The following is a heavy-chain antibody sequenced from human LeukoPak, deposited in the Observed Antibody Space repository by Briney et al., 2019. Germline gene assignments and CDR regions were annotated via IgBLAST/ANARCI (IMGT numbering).Heavy chain of an antibody. Sequence: GGSLRLSCEASAFIFSGHWLNWVRQTPGKGLVWVSRINSDGSSTSYADSVKGRFTISRDNAKNTLYLQMNSLRAEDTAVYYCARGRFLVPPPLGYYYGMDVWGQGTTVTVSS. CDR3: ARGRFLVPPPLGYYYGMDV. V-gene: IGHV3-74*01. J-gene: IGHJ6*02. D-gene: IGHD3-3*01. CDR1: AFIFSGHW. CDR2: INSDGSST.